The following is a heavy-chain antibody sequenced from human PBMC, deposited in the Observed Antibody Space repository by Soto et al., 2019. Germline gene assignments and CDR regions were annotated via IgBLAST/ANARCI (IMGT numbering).Heavy chain of an antibody. Sequence: ASVKGSCKGSGYALTELSIHWVRQAPGEGLEWMGGFDLENGETIYAQRFQGRVTMTEESSADTPYMELSSLRSEDTGVYYCAREVRRSNQFDHWGQGTMVTVPS. V-gene: IGHV1-24*01. D-gene: IGHD3-10*01. CDR2: FDLENGET. CDR1: GYALTELS. J-gene: IGHJ4*02. CDR3: AREVRRSNQFDH.